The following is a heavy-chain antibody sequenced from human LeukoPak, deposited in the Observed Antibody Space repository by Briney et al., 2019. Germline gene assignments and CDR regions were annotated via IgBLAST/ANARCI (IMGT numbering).Heavy chain of an antibody. V-gene: IGHV3-30*03. CDR1: GFTFSSYG. J-gene: IGHJ4*02. Sequence: GGSLRLSCAASGFTFSSYGMHWVRQAPGKGLEWVAVISYDGSNKYYADSVKGRFTISRDNSKNSLYLQMNSLRAEDTAVYYCARDSPSYYYGSGSYRAGVELFDYWGQGTLVTVSS. D-gene: IGHD3-10*01. CDR2: ISYDGSNK. CDR3: ARDSPSYYYGSGSYRAGVELFDY.